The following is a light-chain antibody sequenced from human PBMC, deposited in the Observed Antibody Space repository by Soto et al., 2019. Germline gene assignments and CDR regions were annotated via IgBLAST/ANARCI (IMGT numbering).Light chain of an antibody. CDR2: DAS. J-gene: IGKJ5*01. V-gene: IGKV3-11*01. CDR1: QSVSTF. Sequence: EIVLTQSPATLSLSPGERATLSCRASQSVSTFLAWYQQKPGQAPRLLISDASKRATGVPARFSGSGSGTDFTLTISSLEPEDFAVYYCQQRSNWPPEITCGQGTRREIK. CDR3: QQRSNWPPEIT.